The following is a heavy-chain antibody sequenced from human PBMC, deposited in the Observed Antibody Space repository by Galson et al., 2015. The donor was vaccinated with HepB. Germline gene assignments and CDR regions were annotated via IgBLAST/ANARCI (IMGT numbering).Heavy chain of an antibody. CDR2: ITNSGTTI. Sequence: SLRLPCAASGFRFSDYYLTWIRQAPGKGLEWVSYITNSGTTIYYADSVKSRFTISRDNAKNSLYLQMNSPRAEDAAVYYCARFGYYDTSGYWSDGMDVWGQGTTVTVSS. CDR1: GFRFSDYY. J-gene: IGHJ6*02. CDR3: ARFGYYDTSGYWSDGMDV. D-gene: IGHD3-22*01. V-gene: IGHV3-11*01.